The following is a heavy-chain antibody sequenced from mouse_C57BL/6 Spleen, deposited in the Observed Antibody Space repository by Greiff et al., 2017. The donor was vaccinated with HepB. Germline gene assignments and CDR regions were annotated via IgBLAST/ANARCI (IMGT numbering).Heavy chain of an antibody. Sequence: VQVVESGAELARPGASVKLSCKASGYTFTSYGISWVKQRTGQGLEWIGEIYPRSGNTYYNEKFKGKATLTADKSSSTAYMELRSLTSEDSAVYFCARREMDTTVVARHFDVWGTGTTVTVSS. D-gene: IGHD1-1*01. CDR2: IYPRSGNT. CDR3: ARREMDTTVVARHFDV. CDR1: GYTFTSYG. V-gene: IGHV1-81*01. J-gene: IGHJ1*03.